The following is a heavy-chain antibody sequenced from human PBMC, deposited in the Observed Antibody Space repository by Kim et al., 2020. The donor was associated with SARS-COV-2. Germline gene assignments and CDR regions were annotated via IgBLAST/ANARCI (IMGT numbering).Heavy chain of an antibody. Sequence: GGSLRLSCAASGFTFSNYAMSWVRQAPGKGLEWVSTISGSGGSTYYAHSVKGRFTISRDNSKNTLYLQMNSLRAEDTAIYYCAKGLGSSWYPIDYWGQGTLVTVSS. J-gene: IGHJ4*02. CDR1: GFTFSNYA. V-gene: IGHV3-23*01. D-gene: IGHD6-13*01. CDR3: AKGLGSSWYPIDY. CDR2: ISGSGGST.